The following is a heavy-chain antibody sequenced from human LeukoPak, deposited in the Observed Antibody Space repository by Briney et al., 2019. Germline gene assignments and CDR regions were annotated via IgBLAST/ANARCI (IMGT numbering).Heavy chain of an antibody. J-gene: IGHJ4*02. CDR3: ARSGYLHCSSTSCYTPTFDY. CDR1: GYTFTGYY. V-gene: IGHV1-2*04. Sequence: ASVNVSCKASGYTFTGYYMHWVRQAPGQGLEWMGWINPNSGGTNYAQKFQGWVTMTRDTSISTAYMELSRLRSDDMAVYYCARSGYLHCSSTSCYTPTFDYWGQGTLVTVSS. CDR2: INPNSGGT. D-gene: IGHD2-2*02.